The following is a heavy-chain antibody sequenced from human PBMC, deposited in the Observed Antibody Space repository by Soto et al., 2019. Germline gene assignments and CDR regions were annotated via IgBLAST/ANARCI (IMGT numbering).Heavy chain of an antibody. J-gene: IGHJ4*02. Sequence: QVQLVQSGAEVEKPGASVKVSCKASGYNFATYGISWVRQAPGQGLEWMGWINPANGNTHYAQKFRARTTLTSDTSTNTVYMDLRSLRPDDAAVYFCARTPILPERGLDSWGQGTLVSVSS. CDR1: GYNFATYG. CDR3: ARTPILPERGLDS. CDR2: INPANGNT. V-gene: IGHV1-18*01. D-gene: IGHD3-9*01.